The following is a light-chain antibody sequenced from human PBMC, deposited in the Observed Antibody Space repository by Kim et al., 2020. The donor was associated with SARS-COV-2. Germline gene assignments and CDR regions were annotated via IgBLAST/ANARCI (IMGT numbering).Light chain of an antibody. V-gene: IGLV3-21*04. CDR2: YDS. Sequence: SYELTQPPSVSVAPGKTARITCGGNNIGSKTVHWYQQKPGQAPVLVIYYDSDRPSGIPERFSGSHSGNTATLNISRVEAGDEADYYCQVWDSSSDHSVFG. J-gene: IGLJ3*02. CDR1: NIGSKT. CDR3: QVWDSSSDHSV.